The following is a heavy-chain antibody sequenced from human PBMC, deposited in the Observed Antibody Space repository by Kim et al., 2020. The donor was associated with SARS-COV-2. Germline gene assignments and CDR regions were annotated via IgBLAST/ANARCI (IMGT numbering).Heavy chain of an antibody. V-gene: IGHV1-18*01. CDR3: ARELKEDTAMVTLLNFDY. Sequence: ASVKVSCKASGYTFTSYGISWVRQAPGQGLEWMGWISAYNGNTNYAQKLQGRVTMTTDTSTSTAYMELRSLRSDDTAVYYCARELKEDTAMVTLLNFDYWGQGTLVTVSS. CDR1: GYTFTSYG. J-gene: IGHJ4*02. CDR2: ISAYNGNT. D-gene: IGHD5-18*01.